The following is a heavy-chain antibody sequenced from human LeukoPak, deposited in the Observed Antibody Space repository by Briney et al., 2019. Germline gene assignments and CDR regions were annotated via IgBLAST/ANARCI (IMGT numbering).Heavy chain of an antibody. V-gene: IGHV3-23*01. CDR1: GFTFSSYA. D-gene: IGHD6-13*01. CDR3: ASHWAQQLVSDY. J-gene: IGHJ4*02. CDR2: ISGSGVAT. Sequence: GGSLRLSCAASGFTFSSYAMSWVRQAPGKGLEWVSAISGSGVATYYADSVKGRFTISRDNSKNTLYLQMNSLRVEDTAVYYCASHWAQQLVSDYWGQGTLVTVSS.